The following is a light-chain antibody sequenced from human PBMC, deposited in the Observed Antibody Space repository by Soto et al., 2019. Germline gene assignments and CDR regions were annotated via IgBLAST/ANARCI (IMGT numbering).Light chain of an antibody. CDR3: QQYGSSRWT. Sequence: EIVLTQSPGTLSLSPGERATLSCRASQSVSDSHLAWYQQKPGQAPSLLIYETSSRATGIPDRFRGSGSGTEFALTITRVEPEDVAVYFCQQYGSSRWTFGPGTKVDI. CDR2: ETS. V-gene: IGKV3-20*01. CDR1: QSVSDSH. J-gene: IGKJ1*01.